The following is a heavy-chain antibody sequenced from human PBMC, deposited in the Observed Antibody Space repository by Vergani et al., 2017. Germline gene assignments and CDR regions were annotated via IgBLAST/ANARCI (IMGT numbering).Heavy chain of an antibody. Sequence: EVQVVESGGGLVQPGGSLRLSCAASGFIFSDHYMDWVRQAPGKGLEWVSSISGNNDDVYYADSVKGRFTISRDNAKNSLFLQMSSLKVEDTGVYYCAREMSNEGFDYWGQGTRVTVS. CDR2: ISGNNDDV. J-gene: IGHJ4*02. V-gene: IGHV3-21*01. CDR3: AREMSNEGFDY. D-gene: IGHD4-11*01. CDR1: GFIFSDHY.